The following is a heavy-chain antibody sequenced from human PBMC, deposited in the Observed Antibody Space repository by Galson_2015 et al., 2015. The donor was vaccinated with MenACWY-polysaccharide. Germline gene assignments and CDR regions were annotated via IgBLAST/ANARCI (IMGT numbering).Heavy chain of an antibody. D-gene: IGHD3-10*01. CDR2: TKQDGSEK. V-gene: IGHV3-7*01. Sequence: SLRLSCAASGFTFSNFWMSWVRQAPGKELEWVASTKQDGSEKYLVDSVKGRFTISRDNAENSLFLQMNSLRAEDTAVYYCARERWVRGVFSDQWGQETLVTVSS. CDR3: ARERWVRGVFSDQ. J-gene: IGHJ4*02. CDR1: GFTFSNFW.